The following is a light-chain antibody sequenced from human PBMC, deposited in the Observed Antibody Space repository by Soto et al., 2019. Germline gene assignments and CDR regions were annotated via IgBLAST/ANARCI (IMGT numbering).Light chain of an antibody. CDR2: EVV. CDR3: KSYAGSNTYV. CDR1: KNDIGVYDF. V-gene: IGLV2-8*01. J-gene: IGLJ7*01. Sequence: QSALTQPPSASGFPGQSVTISCTGTKNDIGVYDFVSWYQHHPGKAPRLIIYEVVQRPSGVPDRFSGSKSGNTASLTVSGLQAADEADYFCKSYAGSNTYVFGSGTQLTVL.